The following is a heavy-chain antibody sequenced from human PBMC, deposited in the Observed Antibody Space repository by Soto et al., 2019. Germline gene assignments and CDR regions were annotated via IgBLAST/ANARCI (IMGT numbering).Heavy chain of an antibody. D-gene: IGHD3-9*01. V-gene: IGHV4-31*03. CDR3: ARDPVLRYFDWPHYGMDV. CDR2: IYYSGST. J-gene: IGHJ6*02. CDR1: GGSISSGGYY. Sequence: QVQLQESGPGLVKPSQTLSLTCTVSGGSISSGGYYWSWIRQHPGKGLEWIGYIYYSGSTYYNPSLKSRVTIAVDTSKNQFSLKLSSVTAADTAVYYCARDPVLRYFDWPHYGMDVWGQGTTVTVSS.